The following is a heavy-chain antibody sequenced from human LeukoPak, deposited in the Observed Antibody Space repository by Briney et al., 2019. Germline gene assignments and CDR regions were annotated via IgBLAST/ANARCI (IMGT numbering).Heavy chain of an antibody. CDR1: GFTFSSYG. V-gene: IGHV3-30*18. CDR2: ISYDGSNT. D-gene: IGHD6-19*01. CDR3: AKDLVTIAVAVALDY. J-gene: IGHJ4*02. Sequence: PGGSLRLSCVASGFTFSSYGMHWVRQAPGKGLEWVVLISYDGSNTYYADSVKGRFTISRDNSKNTLYLQMNSLRAEDTAVYYCAKDLVTIAVAVALDYWGQGTLVTVSS.